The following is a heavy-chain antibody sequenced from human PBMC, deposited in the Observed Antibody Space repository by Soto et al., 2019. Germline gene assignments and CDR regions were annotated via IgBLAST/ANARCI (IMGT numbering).Heavy chain of an antibody. V-gene: IGHV3-30*18. CDR3: AKDLQGGSSWHKLYYYYGMDV. D-gene: IGHD6-13*01. Sequence: GGSLRLSCAASGFTFSSYGMHWVRQAPGKGLEWVAVISYDGSNKYYADSVKGRFTISRDNSKNTLYLQMNSLRAEDTAVYYCAKDLQGGSSWHKLYYYYGMDVWGQGTTVTVSS. CDR2: ISYDGSNK. J-gene: IGHJ6*02. CDR1: GFTFSSYG.